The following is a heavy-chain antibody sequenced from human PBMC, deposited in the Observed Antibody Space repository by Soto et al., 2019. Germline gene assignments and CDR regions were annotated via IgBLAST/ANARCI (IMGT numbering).Heavy chain of an antibody. D-gene: IGHD3-3*01. CDR1: GGTFSSYA. J-gene: IGHJ4*02. CDR3: ARGLYHYDFWSGYYLDY. Sequence: SVKVSCKASGGTFSSYAISWVRQAPGQGLEWMGGIIPIFGTANYAQKFQGRVTITADESTSTAYMELSSLRSEDTAVYYCARGLYHYDFWSGYYLDYWGQGTLVTVSS. V-gene: IGHV1-69*13. CDR2: IIPIFGTA.